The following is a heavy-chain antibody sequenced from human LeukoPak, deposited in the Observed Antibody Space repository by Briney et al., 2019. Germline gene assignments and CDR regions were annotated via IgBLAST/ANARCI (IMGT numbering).Heavy chain of an antibody. V-gene: IGHV4-31*03. Sequence: SETLSLTCTVSGGSISSGGYYWSWIRPHPGKGLEWIGYIYYSGSTYYNPSLKSRVTISVDTSKNQFSLKLSSVTAADTAVYYCARGDGYNYYFDYWGQGTLVTVSS. CDR3: ARGDGYNYYFDY. D-gene: IGHD5-24*01. CDR1: GGSISSGGYY. J-gene: IGHJ4*02. CDR2: IYYSGST.